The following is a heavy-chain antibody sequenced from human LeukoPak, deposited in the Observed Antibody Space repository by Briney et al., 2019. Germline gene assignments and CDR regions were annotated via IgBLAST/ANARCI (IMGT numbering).Heavy chain of an antibody. CDR1: GGSISSSSYY. CDR2: IYYSGST. D-gene: IGHD2-2*01. J-gene: IGHJ5*02. CDR3: ARAPIVVVPACWFDP. V-gene: IGHV4-61*05. Sequence: SETLSLTCTVSGGSISSSSYYWSWIRQPPGKGLEWIGYIYYSGSTNYNPSLKSRVTISVDTSKNQFSLKLSSVTAADTAVYYCARAPIVVVPACWFDPWGQGTLVTVSS.